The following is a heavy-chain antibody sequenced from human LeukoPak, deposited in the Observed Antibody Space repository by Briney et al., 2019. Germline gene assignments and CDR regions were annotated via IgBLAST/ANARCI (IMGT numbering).Heavy chain of an antibody. J-gene: IGHJ3*02. CDR3: VRHHKYCSSTSCYKVGDPTDAFAI. D-gene: IGHD2-2*01. CDR2: MNHPLTT. Sequence: SETLSLTCDVSGASLSDYCWTWIRQTPGKGLEWIGHMNHPLTTNYNPSLQSRITVSVDTSKNQFSLKLSSVTAADTAVYYCVRHHKYCSSTSCYKVGDPTDAFAIWGLGTMVTVSS. V-gene: IGHV4-34*01. CDR1: GASLSDYC.